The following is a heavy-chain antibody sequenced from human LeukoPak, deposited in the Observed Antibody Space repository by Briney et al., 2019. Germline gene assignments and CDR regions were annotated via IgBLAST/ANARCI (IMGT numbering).Heavy chain of an antibody. Sequence: GGSLRLSCAACGYTLNTYDVQGLRQAPGKGLECVAFIRYDGIHKYYAVSVKGRFTIYRDNSKNTLYLQMNSLRVEDTAIYYCVKDRGEFWGQGTMVTVSS. CDR3: VKDRGEF. D-gene: IGHD3-10*01. CDR2: IRYDGIHK. CDR1: GYTLNTYD. V-gene: IGHV3-30*02. J-gene: IGHJ3*01.